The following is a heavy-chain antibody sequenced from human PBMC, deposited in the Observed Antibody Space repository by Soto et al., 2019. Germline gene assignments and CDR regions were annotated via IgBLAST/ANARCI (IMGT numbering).Heavy chain of an antibody. J-gene: IGHJ4*02. Sequence: QVQLQESGPGLVKPSQTLSLTCTVSGGSISSGGYYWSWIRQHPGKGLEWIGYIYYSGSTYYNPSLKGRVTISVDTSKNQFSLKLSSVTAADTAVYYCARGDGREQQLVPDWGQGTLVTVSS. CDR2: IYYSGST. V-gene: IGHV4-31*03. CDR1: GGSISSGGYY. CDR3: ARGDGREQQLVPD. D-gene: IGHD6-13*01.